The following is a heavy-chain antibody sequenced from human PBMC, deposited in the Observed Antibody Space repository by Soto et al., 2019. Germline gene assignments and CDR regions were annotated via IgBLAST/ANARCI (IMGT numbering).Heavy chain of an antibody. D-gene: IGHD3-10*01. CDR3: ASSWFGVSKYFDY. V-gene: IGHV3-72*01. CDR2: IRNRANSYAT. J-gene: IGHJ4*02. CDR1: GHSFSDHY. Sequence: EVQLVESGGGFVQPGGSLRLSCAASGHSFSDHYMDWVRQAPGRGLEWVGRIRNRANSYATEYAASVEGRFTISREDSKNSLYLQMNSLKIEDTAVYYCASSWFGVSKYFDYWGQGILVTVSS.